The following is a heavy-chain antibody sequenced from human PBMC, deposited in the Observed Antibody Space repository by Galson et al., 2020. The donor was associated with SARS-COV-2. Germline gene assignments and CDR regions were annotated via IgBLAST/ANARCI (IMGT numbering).Heavy chain of an antibody. D-gene: IGHD6-6*01. Sequence: ASVKVSCKASGYTFTSYGISWVRQAPGQGLEWMGWISAYNGNTNYAQKLQGRVTMTTDTSTSTAYMELRSLRSDDTAVYYCARDLEYSSSSSYYYGMDVWGQGTTVTVSS. CDR3: ARDLEYSSSSSYYYGMDV. J-gene: IGHJ6*02. V-gene: IGHV1-18*01. CDR2: ISAYNGNT. CDR1: GYTFTSYG.